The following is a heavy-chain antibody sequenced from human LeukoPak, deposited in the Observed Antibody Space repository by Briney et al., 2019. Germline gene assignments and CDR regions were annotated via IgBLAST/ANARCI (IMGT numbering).Heavy chain of an antibody. CDR1: GGSISSYY. CDR2: IYYSGST. V-gene: IGHV4-59*08. Sequence: PSETLSLTCTVSGGSISSYYWSWIRQPPGKGLEWIGYIYYSGSTNYNPSLKSRVTISVDTSKNQFSLKLSSVTAADTAVYYCARQGDDWLHYFDYWGQGTLATVSS. D-gene: IGHD3-9*01. CDR3: ARQGDDWLHYFDY. J-gene: IGHJ4*02.